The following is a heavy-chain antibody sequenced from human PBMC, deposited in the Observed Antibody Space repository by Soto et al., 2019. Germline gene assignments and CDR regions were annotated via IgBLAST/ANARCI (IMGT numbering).Heavy chain of an antibody. CDR2: IFYSVST. CDR1: GGSVSSGNYY. V-gene: IGHV4-61*01. CDR3: ARDVTTSGRHPPEST. Sequence: QVQLQESGPGLVKPSETLSLTCTVSGGSVSSGNYYWSWIRQSPVKGLEWIGYIFYSVSTNYNPSLKSRVSISVDTSKNQFSLTLTSVTAADTAVYYCARDVTTSGRHPPESTWGQGTLVTVS. D-gene: IGHD6-19*01. J-gene: IGHJ5*02.